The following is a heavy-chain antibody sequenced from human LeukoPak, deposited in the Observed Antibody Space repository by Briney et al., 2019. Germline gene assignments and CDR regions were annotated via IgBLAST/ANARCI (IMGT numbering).Heavy chain of an antibody. CDR2: ISASGDTT. Sequence: GGSLRLSCAASGFTFSSHVMSWVRQAPGKGLEWVSDISASGDTTYNADSVKGRFTISRDNSKNSLYLQINSLRTEDTALYYCAKDIGSGWSFDYWGQGTLVTVSS. J-gene: IGHJ4*02. D-gene: IGHD6-19*01. V-gene: IGHV3-43*02. CDR1: GFTFSSHV. CDR3: AKDIGSGWSFDY.